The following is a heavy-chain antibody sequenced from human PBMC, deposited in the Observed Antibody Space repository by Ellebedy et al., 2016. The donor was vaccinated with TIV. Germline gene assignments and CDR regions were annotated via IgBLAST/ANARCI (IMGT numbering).Heavy chain of an antibody. V-gene: IGHV3-33*08. J-gene: IGHJ6*02. Sequence: GESLKISCAASGFSFSSYWMSWVRQAPGKGLEWVAVIWYDGSNKYYADSVKGRFTISRDNSKNTLYLQMNSLRAEDTAVYYCAREEYYGSGSYYNSGMDVWGQGTTVTVSS. CDR3: AREEYYGSGSYYNSGMDV. D-gene: IGHD3-10*01. CDR2: IWYDGSNK. CDR1: GFSFSSYW.